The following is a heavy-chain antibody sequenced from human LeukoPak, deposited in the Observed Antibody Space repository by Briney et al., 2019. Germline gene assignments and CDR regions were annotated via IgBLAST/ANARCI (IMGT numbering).Heavy chain of an antibody. CDR1: GFTFTTYG. J-gene: IGHJ4*02. V-gene: IGHV3-74*01. Sequence: GGSLRLSCAASGFTFTTYGMHWVRQAPGKGLVWVSRIMSDGRSTYADSVKGRFTISRDNAMNSLYLQMNSLRAEGTAIYYCATSRTLDYWGQGTLLTVSS. CDR3: ATSRTLDY. D-gene: IGHD3/OR15-3a*01. CDR2: IMSDGRST.